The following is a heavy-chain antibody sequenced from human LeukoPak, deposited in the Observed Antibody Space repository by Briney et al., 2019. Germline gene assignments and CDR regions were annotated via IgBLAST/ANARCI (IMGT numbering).Heavy chain of an antibody. CDR3: ARGYRLWAAHPFLDC. J-gene: IGHJ4*02. Sequence: SETLSLTCAVYGGSFSGYYWSWIRQPPGKGLEWIGEINHSGSTNYNPSLKSRVTISVDTSKNQFSLKLSSVTAADTAVYYCARGYRLWAAHPFLDCWGQGTLVTVSS. CDR2: INHSGST. V-gene: IGHV4-34*01. CDR1: GGSFSGYY. D-gene: IGHD6-6*01.